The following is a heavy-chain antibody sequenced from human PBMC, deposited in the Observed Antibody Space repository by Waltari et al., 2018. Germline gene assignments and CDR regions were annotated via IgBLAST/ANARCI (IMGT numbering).Heavy chain of an antibody. CDR3: ATGGNWNDTNPIDY. V-gene: IGHV1-69-2*01. J-gene: IGHJ4*02. D-gene: IGHD1-20*01. Sequence: VQLVQSGAEVKKPGSSVKVSCKASGGTFSSYAISWVRQAPGQGLEWMGLVDPEDGETIYAEKFQGRVTITADTSTDTAYMELSSLRSEDTAVYYCATGGNWNDTNPIDYWGQGTLVTVSS. CDR1: GGTFSSYA. CDR2: VDPEDGET.